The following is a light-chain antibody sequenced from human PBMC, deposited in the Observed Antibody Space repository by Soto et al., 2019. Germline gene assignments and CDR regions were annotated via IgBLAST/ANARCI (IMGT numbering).Light chain of an antibody. J-gene: IGLJ1*01. V-gene: IGLV2-14*01. CDR3: SSYTSSSTFYV. CDR1: SSDVGGYNY. Sequence: QSALTQPASVSGSPGQSITISCTGTSSDVGGYNYVSWYQEHPGKAPKLMIYEVSNRPSGVSNRFSGSKSGNTASLTMSGLQAEEEADYYCSSYTSSSTFYVFGTGTKLTVL. CDR2: EVS.